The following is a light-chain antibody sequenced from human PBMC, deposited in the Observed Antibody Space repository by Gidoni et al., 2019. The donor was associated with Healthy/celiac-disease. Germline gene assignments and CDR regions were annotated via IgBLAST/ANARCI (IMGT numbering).Light chain of an antibody. CDR3: QQYGSSPPEGFT. J-gene: IGKJ3*01. Sequence: EIVLTQSPGTLSLSPGERATLSCRASQSVSSSYLAWYQQKPGQAPRLLIYGASSRATGIPDRFSGSGSGTDFTLTISRLEPEDFAVYYCQQYGSSPPEGFTFGPGTKVEI. CDR1: QSVSSSY. V-gene: IGKV3-20*01. CDR2: GAS.